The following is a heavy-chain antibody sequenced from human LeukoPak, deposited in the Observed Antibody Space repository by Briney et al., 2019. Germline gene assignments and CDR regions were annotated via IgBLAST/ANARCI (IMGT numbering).Heavy chain of an antibody. J-gene: IGHJ4*02. V-gene: IGHV5-51*01. Sequence: GESLKISCKGSGYSFTTYWIAWVRQMPGKGLEWMGIIYPRDSDIRYSPPFQGQVTISADKSISTAYLQWNSLKASDTAMYYCARMIGLGEVSPYFDYWGQGSLVTVSS. CDR3: ARMIGLGEVSPYFDY. CDR1: GYSFTTYW. CDR2: IYPRDSDI. D-gene: IGHD3-16*02.